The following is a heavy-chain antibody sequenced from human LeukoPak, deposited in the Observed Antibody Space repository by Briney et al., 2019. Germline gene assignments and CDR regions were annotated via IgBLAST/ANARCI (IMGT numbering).Heavy chain of an antibody. D-gene: IGHD6-19*01. CDR2: ISSSSSYI. CDR3: ARDHGAVALDY. CDR1: GFTFSSCA. J-gene: IGHJ4*02. Sequence: GGSLRLSCAASGFTFSSCAMNWVRQAPGKGLEWVSSISSSSSYIYYADSVKGRFTISRDNAKNSLYLQMNSLRAEDTAVYYCARDHGAVALDYWGQGTLVTVSS. V-gene: IGHV3-21*01.